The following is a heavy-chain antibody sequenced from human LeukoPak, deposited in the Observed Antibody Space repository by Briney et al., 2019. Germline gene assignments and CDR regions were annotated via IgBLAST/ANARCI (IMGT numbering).Heavy chain of an antibody. CDR2: MSHSGST. J-gene: IGHJ3*02. D-gene: IGHD3-10*01. CDR1: GNSISSDYY. CDR3: AKSNGYGLVDI. Sequence: PSETLSLTCTVSGNSISSDYYWGWIRQPPGKGLEWIGSMSHSGSTYYNPSLKSRVTISVDTSKNQFSLRLSSVTAADTAVYYCAKSNGYGLVDIWGQGTMVTVSS. V-gene: IGHV4-38-2*02.